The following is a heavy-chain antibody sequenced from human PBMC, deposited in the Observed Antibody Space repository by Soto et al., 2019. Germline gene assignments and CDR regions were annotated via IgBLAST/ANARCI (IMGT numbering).Heavy chain of an antibody. J-gene: IGHJ6*02. Sequence: SETLSLTCTVSGGSISSSSYYWGWIRQPPGKGLEWIGSIYYSGSTYYNPSLKSRVTISVDTSKNQFSLKLSSVTAADTAVYYCARHGATTGPGGYYYYGMDVWGQGTTVT. CDR2: IYYSGST. V-gene: IGHV4-39*01. CDR1: GGSISSSSYY. D-gene: IGHD1-1*01. CDR3: ARHGATTGPGGYYYYGMDV.